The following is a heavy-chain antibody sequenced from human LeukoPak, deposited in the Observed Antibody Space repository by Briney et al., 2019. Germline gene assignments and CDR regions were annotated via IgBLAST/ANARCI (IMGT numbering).Heavy chain of an antibody. V-gene: IGHV4-59*01. CDR1: GGSITHCY. D-gene: IGHD1-26*01. Sequence: PSETLSLTCTVSGGSITHCYWTWFRQPPGKTLEWIGYSYYSGSTKYNPSLKSRVTISVDTSNNQFSLNLRSVTAADTAVYYCATTTSGGDAFDIWGQGTMVTVSS. CDR3: ATTTSGGDAFDI. CDR2: SYYSGST. J-gene: IGHJ3*02.